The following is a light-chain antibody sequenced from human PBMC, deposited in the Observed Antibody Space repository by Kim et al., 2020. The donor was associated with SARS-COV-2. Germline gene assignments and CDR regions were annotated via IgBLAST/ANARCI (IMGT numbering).Light chain of an antibody. CDR3: HQYVYSPWT. J-gene: IGKJ1*01. CDR1: ESIRNNY. V-gene: IGKV3-20*01. Sequence: PPGERATLSCRASESIRNNYIAWYQQKCGQAPRVLIYGASTRATGIPDRFSGSGSGTDFTLTVSRLEPEDSAVYYCHQYVYSPWTFGQGTRVEIK. CDR2: GAS.